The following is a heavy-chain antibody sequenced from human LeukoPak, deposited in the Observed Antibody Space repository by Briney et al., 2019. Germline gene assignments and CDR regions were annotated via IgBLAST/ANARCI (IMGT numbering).Heavy chain of an antibody. D-gene: IGHD6-13*01. CDR3: ARVEQQLDNFDY. CDR1: GFTFSSYA. Sequence: GGSLRLSCAASGFTFSSYAMHWVRQAPGKGLEWVAVISCDGSNKYYADSVKGRFTISRDNSKNTLYLQMNSLRAEDTAVYYCARVEQQLDNFDYWGQGTLVTVSS. CDR2: ISCDGSNK. J-gene: IGHJ4*02. V-gene: IGHV3-30-3*01.